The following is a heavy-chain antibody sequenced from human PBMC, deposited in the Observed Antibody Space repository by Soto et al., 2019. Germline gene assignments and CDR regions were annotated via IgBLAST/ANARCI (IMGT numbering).Heavy chain of an antibody. V-gene: IGHV3-7*03. CDR1: GFTFGNNW. CDR2: IKRDGSEK. Sequence: EVQLVESGGGLVQPGGSLRLSCAASGFTFGNNWMSWVRQAPGKGLEWVANIKRDGSEKYYVDSVKGRFAISRENDKNTLYLQMNSLRADDTAVYYCASLEWESSGYADYWGQGTLVTVSS. J-gene: IGHJ4*02. CDR3: ASLEWESSGYADY. D-gene: IGHD3-3*01.